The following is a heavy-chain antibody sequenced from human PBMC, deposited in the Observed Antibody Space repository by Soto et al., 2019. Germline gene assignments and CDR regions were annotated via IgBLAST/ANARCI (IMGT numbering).Heavy chain of an antibody. CDR1: GFTFSDYY. CDR3: ARDIDVLLWFGEGPGSFDI. CDR2: ISSSGSTI. D-gene: IGHD3-10*01. J-gene: IGHJ3*02. V-gene: IGHV3-11*01. Sequence: GSLRLSCAASGFTFSDYYMSWIRQAPGKGLAWVSYISSSGSTIYYADSVKGRFTISRDNAKNSLYLQMNSLRAGDTAVYYCARDIDVLLWFGEGPGSFDIWGQGTMVTVSS.